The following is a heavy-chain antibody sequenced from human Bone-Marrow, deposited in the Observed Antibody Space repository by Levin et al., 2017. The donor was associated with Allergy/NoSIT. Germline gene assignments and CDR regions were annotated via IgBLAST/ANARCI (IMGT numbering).Heavy chain of an antibody. CDR2: ISFDGSDK. D-gene: IGHD6-6*01. J-gene: IGHJ6*02. CDR1: RFTFSNYA. V-gene: IGHV3-30*04. CDR3: ARRSSSSGMDV. Sequence: GESLKISCAASRFTFSNYAMHWVRQAPGKGLEWVAVISFDGSDKYYADFVKGRFTISRDNSKNTLYLQMNSLRGEDTAVYYCARRSSSSGMDVWGQGTTVTVSS.